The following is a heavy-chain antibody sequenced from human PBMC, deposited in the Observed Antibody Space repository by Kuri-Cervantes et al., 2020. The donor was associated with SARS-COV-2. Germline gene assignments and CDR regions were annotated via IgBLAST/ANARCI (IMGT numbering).Heavy chain of an antibody. CDR2: ISYDGSNK. V-gene: IGHV3-30-3*01. CDR1: GFTFSTYA. Sequence: GESLKISCAASGFTFSTYAMHWVRQAPGKGLEWVAFISYDGSNKYYADSVKGRFTISRDNSKNTLYLQMNSLRAEDAAVYYCARVHRYYYDSSGYYYSKWFDPWGQGTLVTVSS. J-gene: IGHJ5*02. CDR3: ARVHRYYYDSSGYYYSKWFDP. D-gene: IGHD3-22*01.